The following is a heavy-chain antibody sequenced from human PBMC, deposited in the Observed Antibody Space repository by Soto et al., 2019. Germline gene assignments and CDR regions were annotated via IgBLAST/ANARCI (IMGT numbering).Heavy chain of an antibody. CDR3: ARDPTIVGATTYYFDY. D-gene: IGHD1-26*01. CDR2: IWYDGSNK. CDR1: GFTFSSYG. V-gene: IGHV3-33*01. J-gene: IGHJ4*02. Sequence: GGSLRLSCAASGFTFSSYGMHWVRQAPGKGLEWVAVIWYDGSNKYYADSVKGRFTISRDNSKNTLYLQMNSLRAEDTAVYYCARDPTIVGATTYYFDYWGQGTLVTVSS.